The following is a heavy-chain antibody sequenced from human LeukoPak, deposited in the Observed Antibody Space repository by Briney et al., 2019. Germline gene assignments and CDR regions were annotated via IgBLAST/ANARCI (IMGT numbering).Heavy chain of an antibody. D-gene: IGHD3-10*01. CDR1: GYTFTGYY. V-gene: IGHV1-2*02. CDR3: ARNAFEGYYGMDV. CDR2: INPNSGGT. Sequence: GASVKVSCKASGYTFTGYYMHWVRQAPGQGLEWMGWINPNSGGTNYAQKFQGRVTMTRHTSISTAYMELSRLRSDDTAVYYCARNAFEGYYGMDVWGQGTTVTVSS. J-gene: IGHJ6*02.